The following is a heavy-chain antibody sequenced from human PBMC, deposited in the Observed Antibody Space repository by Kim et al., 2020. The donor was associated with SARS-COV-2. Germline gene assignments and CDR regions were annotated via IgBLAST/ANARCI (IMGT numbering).Heavy chain of an antibody. CDR1: GFTFSSYG. J-gene: IGHJ6*02. CDR3: AREGRAWRGYYYGMDV. CDR2: ISYDGSNK. V-gene: IGHV3-33*05. Sequence: GGSLRLSCAASGFTFSSYGMHWVRQAPGKGLEWVAVISYDGSNKYYADSVKGRFTISRDNSKNTLYLQMNSLRAEDTAVYYCAREGRAWRGYYYGMDVWGQGTTVTVSS. D-gene: IGHD3-10*01.